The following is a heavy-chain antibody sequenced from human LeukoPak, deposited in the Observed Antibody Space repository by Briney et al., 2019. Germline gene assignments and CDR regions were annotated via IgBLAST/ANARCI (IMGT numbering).Heavy chain of an antibody. J-gene: IGHJ5*02. D-gene: IGHD2-15*01. CDR2: INPNSGDT. CDR3: ARDWGYCSGGNCQIHWFDP. Sequence: GASVKVSCKASGYTFTDYHFHWVRQAPGQGLEWMGWINPNSGDTNYAQKFQDRVTMTRDTSISTAYMELRRLRSDDTALYYCARDWGYCSGGNCQIHWFDPWGQGTLVTVSS. V-gene: IGHV1-2*02. CDR1: GYTFTDYH.